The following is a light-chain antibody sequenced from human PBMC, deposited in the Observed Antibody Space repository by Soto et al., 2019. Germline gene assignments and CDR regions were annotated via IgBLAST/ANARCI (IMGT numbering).Light chain of an antibody. V-gene: IGKV1-5*03. CDR1: QSINTW. CDR3: QQYKTYSRT. CDR2: DGS. J-gene: IGKJ1*01. Sequence: DIPMTQSPSTLSASVGDRITITCRASQSINTWLAWYQQIPGEAPKLLIYDGSTLERGVPSRFSGSGSGTEFTLTTSRLQPEDFATFYCQQYKTYSRTFGQGTTVEVK.